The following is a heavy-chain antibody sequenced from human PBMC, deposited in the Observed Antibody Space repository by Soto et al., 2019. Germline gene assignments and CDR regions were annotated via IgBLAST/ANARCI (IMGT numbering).Heavy chain of an antibody. D-gene: IGHD6-6*01. CDR2: IYYTGST. V-gene: IGHV4-59*01. J-gene: IGHJ4*02. Sequence: QVQLQESGPGLLKPSETLSLTCTVSGGSINNYYWTWIRKPPGKGLEWIAYIYYTGSTNSNPSLKSRVTMSVHTSKNQFSLKLSSVTAADTAVYYCARVSIAARHSLDYWGQGTLVTVSS. CDR3: ARVSIAARHSLDY. CDR1: GGSINNYY.